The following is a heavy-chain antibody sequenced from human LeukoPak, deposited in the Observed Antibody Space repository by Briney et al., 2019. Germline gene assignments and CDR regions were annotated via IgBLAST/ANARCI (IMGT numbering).Heavy chain of an antibody. J-gene: IGHJ3*02. D-gene: IGHD2-21*01. CDR1: GGSISSGDYY. V-gene: IGHV4-30-4*01. CDR3: ARGLLDADAFDI. Sequence: SETLPLTCTVSGGSISSGDYYRSWIRQPPGKGLEWIGYIYYSGSTYYNPSLKSRVTISVDTSKNQFSLKLSSVTAADTAVYYCARGLLDADAFDIWGQGTMVTVSS. CDR2: IYYSGST.